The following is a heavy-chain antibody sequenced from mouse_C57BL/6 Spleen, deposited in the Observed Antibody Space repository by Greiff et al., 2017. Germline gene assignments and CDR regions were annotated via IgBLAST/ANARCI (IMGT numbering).Heavy chain of an antibody. CDR3: ARSLYGRGYYYAMDY. Sequence: VQLKESGPELVKPGASVKISCKASGYSFTDYNMNWVKQSNGKSLEWIGVINPNYGTTSYNQKFKGKATLTVDQSSSTAYMQLNSLTSEDSAVYYCARSLYGRGYYYAMDYWGQGTSVTVSS. D-gene: IGHD1-1*01. CDR2: INPNYGTT. CDR1: GYSFTDYN. V-gene: IGHV1-39*01. J-gene: IGHJ4*01.